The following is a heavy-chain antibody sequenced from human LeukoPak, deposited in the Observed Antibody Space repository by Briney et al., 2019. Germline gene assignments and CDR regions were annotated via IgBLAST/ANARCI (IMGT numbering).Heavy chain of an antibody. J-gene: IGHJ4*02. V-gene: IGHV3-30*18. CDR1: GFTFSRYG. D-gene: IGHD3-22*01. CDR2: ISYDGSDK. CDR3: AKDGLSGSAQRYYFDY. Sequence: GGSLRLSCAASGFTFSRYGMHWVRQAPGRGLEWVATISYDGSDKWYGDSVKGRFTISRDNSQNSLYLQMNSLRAEDTAVYYCAKDGLSGSAQRYYFDYWGQGTLVTASS.